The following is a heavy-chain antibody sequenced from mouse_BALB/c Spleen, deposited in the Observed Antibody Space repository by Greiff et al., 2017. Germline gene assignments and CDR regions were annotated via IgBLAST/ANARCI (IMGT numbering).Heavy chain of an antibody. CDR2: ISSGSSTI. CDR1: GFTFSSFG. V-gene: IGHV5-17*02. J-gene: IGHJ4*01. CDR3: ARWGDYDENAMDY. D-gene: IGHD2-4*01. Sequence: EVKLVESGGGLVQPGGSRKLSCAASGFTFSSFGMHWVRQAPEKGLEWVAYISSGSSTIYYADTVKGRFTISRDNPKNTLFLQMTSLRSEDTAMYYCARWGDYDENAMDYWGQGTSVTVSS.